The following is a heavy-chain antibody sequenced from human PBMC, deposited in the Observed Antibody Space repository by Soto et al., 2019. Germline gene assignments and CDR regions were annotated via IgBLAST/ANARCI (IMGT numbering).Heavy chain of an antibody. V-gene: IGHV4-4*07. CDR1: GGSISSYY. J-gene: IGHJ6*02. CDR3: ARVRIAARTGAYGMDV. Sequence: QVQLQESGPGLVKPSETLSLTCTVSGGSISSYYWSWIRQPAGKGLEWIGRIYTSGSTNYNPSLKSRFTMSVATSKNQFSLKPSSVTAADTAVYYCARVRIAARTGAYGMDVWGQGTTFTVSS. D-gene: IGHD6-6*01. CDR2: IYTSGST.